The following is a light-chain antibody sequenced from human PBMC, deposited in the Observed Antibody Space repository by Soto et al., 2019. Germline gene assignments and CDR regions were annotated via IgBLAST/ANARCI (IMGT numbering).Light chain of an antibody. Sequence: QAVVTQPPSVSGAPGQRLTISCTGTSSNIGAGYDVHWYQQLPGTAPKLLIYGNSNRPSGVPDRFSGSKSGTSASLAITGLQAEDEADYYCQSYDSRLSGWVFGGGTKLTVL. J-gene: IGLJ3*02. CDR1: SSNIGAGYD. V-gene: IGLV1-40*01. CDR2: GNS. CDR3: QSYDSRLSGWV.